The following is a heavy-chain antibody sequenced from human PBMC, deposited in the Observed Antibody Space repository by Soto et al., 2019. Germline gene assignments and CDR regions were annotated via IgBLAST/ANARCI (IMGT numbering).Heavy chain of an antibody. CDR1: GGSIRSGGYY. J-gene: IGHJ6*02. CDR2: IYYSGNT. Sequence: TLSLTCTFSGGSIRSGGYYWSWVRQNPRRGLEWIGNIYYSGNTYYNPSLKSRLTISVDTSKNQFSLNLSSVTAADTAVYYCARDRLMATAGTARHYFGLDVWGQGTTVTVSS. V-gene: IGHV4-31*03. D-gene: IGHD5-18*01. CDR3: ARDRLMATAGTARHYFGLDV.